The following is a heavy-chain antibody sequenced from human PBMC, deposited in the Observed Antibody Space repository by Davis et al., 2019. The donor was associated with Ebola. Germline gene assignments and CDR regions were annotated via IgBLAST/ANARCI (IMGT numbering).Heavy chain of an antibody. CDR2: ISSSSSYI. Sequence: GESLKISCAASGFTFSSYSMNWVRQAPGKGLEWVSYISSSSSYIYYADSVKGRFTISRDNAKNSLYLQMNSLRAEDTAVYYCARDHAPISTSAGYFDYWGQGTLVTVSS. D-gene: IGHD3-3*02. CDR3: ARDHAPISTSAGYFDY. J-gene: IGHJ4*02. V-gene: IGHV3-21*05. CDR1: GFTFSSYS.